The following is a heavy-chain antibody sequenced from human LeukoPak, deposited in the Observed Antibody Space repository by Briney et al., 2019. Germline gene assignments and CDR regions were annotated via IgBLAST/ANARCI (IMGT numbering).Heavy chain of an antibody. J-gene: IGHJ5*02. V-gene: IGHV3-7*01. D-gene: IGHD6-19*01. CDR2: IKQDGSAK. CDR1: GFTFSSYW. Sequence: GGSLRLSCAASGFTFSSYWMSWVRQAPGKGLEWVANIKQDGSAKYYVDSVKGRFTISRDNAENSLYMQMNSLRAEDTAVYYCAREMLAAVAAQSWGQGTLVTVSS. CDR3: AREMLAAVAAQS.